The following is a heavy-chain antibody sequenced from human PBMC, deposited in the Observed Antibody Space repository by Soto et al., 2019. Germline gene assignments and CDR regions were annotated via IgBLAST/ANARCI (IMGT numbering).Heavy chain of an antibody. D-gene: IGHD6-13*01. J-gene: IGHJ6*02. CDR3: ARVSSWYAIPYYYGMDV. V-gene: IGHV1-2*02. CDR1: GYTFTGYY. Sequence: GASVKVSCKASGYTFTGYYMHWVRQAPGQGLEWMGWINPNSGGTNYAQKFQGRVTMTRDTSISKAYMELSRLRSDDTAVYYCARVSSWYAIPYYYGMDVWGQGTTVTVSS. CDR2: INPNSGGT.